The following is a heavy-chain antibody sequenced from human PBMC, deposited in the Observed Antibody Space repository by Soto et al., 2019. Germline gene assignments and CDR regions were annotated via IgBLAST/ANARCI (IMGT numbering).Heavy chain of an antibody. V-gene: IGHV4-4*02. CDR2: IYHSGST. Sequence: TSETLSLTCAVSGGSISSSNWWSWVRQPPGKGLEWIGEIYHSGSTNYNPSLKSRVTISVDRSKNQFSLKLSSVTAADTAVYYCARGMTTVTTLDYWGQGTLVTVSS. CDR3: ARGMTTVTTLDY. D-gene: IGHD4-4*01. J-gene: IGHJ4*02. CDR1: GGSISSSNW.